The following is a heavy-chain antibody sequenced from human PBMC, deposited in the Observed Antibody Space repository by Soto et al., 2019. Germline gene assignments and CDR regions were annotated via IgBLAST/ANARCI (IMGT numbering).Heavy chain of an antibody. Sequence: QVQLQESGPGLVKPSQTLSLTCTVSGGSISSGGYYWSWIRQHPGKGLEWIGYIYYSGRTYDNPSGKSRVTKSVDTYKNQHALKLSSVTAADTAVYYCARGAEAMIAPYNFDYWGQGTLVTVSS. CDR1: GGSISSGGYY. D-gene: IGHD3-22*01. V-gene: IGHV4-31*03. CDR2: IYYSGRT. CDR3: ARGAEAMIAPYNFDY. J-gene: IGHJ4*02.